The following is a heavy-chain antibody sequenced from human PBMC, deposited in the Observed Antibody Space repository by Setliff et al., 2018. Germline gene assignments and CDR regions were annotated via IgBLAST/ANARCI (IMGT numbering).Heavy chain of an antibody. Sequence: SETLSLTCTVSGYSISSGYNWAWVRQPPGKGLEWIGEINHSGSTNYNPSLKSRVTISVDTSKNQVSLKLSSVTAADTAVYYCARGEMVRGVIITPYYYYGMDVWGQGTTVTVSS. D-gene: IGHD3-10*01. J-gene: IGHJ6*02. CDR3: ARGEMVRGVIITPYYYYGMDV. CDR1: GYSISSGYN. V-gene: IGHV4-38-2*02. CDR2: INHSGST.